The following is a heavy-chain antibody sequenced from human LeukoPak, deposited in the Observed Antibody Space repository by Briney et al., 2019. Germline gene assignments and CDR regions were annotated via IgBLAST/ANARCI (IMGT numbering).Heavy chain of an antibody. CDR3: ARRCSGSGSPITY. J-gene: IGHJ4*02. D-gene: IGHD3-10*01. Sequence: ASVKVSCKAPGYTFTSYDINWVRQATGQGLEWMGWMNPNSGNTGYAQKFQGRVTMTRNTSISTAYMELSSLRSEDTAVYYCARRCSGSGSPITYWGQGTLVTVPS. CDR1: GYTFTSYD. CDR2: MNPNSGNT. V-gene: IGHV1-8*01.